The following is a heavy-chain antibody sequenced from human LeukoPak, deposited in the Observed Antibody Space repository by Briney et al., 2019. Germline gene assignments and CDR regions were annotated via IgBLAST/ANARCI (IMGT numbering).Heavy chain of an antibody. V-gene: IGHV3-30*02. CDR3: AKGGGYEAQYYYYYLDV. CDR2: IRYDGSNK. CDR1: GFTFSIYD. Sequence: HPGGSLRLSCAASGFTFSIYDMHWVRQAPGKGLEWVAFIRYDGSNKYYADSVKGRFTVSRDNSKNTLYLQMKSLRAEDTAVYYCAKGGGYEAQYYYYYLDVWGKGTTVTISS. J-gene: IGHJ6*03. D-gene: IGHD5-12*01.